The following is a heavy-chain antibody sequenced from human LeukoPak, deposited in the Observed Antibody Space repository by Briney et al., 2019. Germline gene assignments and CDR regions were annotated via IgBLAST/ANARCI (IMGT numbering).Heavy chain of an antibody. CDR2: ISSSGSTI. D-gene: IGHD3-3*01. CDR1: GFTFSDYY. Sequence: GGSLRLSCAASGFTFSDYYMSWIRQAPGKGLEWVSYISSSGSTIYYADSVKGRFTISRDNAKNSLYLQMNSLRAEGTALYYCARAAYYDLWSGYYTYYYMDVWGKGTTVTVSS. J-gene: IGHJ6*03. V-gene: IGHV3-11*01. CDR3: ARAAYYDLWSGYYTYYYMDV.